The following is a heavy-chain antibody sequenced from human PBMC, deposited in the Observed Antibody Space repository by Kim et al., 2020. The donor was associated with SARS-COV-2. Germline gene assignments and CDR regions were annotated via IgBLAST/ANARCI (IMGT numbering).Heavy chain of an antibody. J-gene: IGHJ4*02. CDR3: ARKPAWEIDY. V-gene: IGHV3-48*02. D-gene: IGHD1-26*01. Sequence: YADSVKGRFTTSRDTAKNALFLQMNSLRDVDTAIYYCARKPAWEIDYWGQGTLVTVSS.